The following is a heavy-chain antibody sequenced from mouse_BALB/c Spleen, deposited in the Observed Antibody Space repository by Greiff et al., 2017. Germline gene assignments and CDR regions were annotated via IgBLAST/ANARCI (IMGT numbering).Heavy chain of an antibody. CDR2: IWWNDNK. CDR3: ARMGPSLLPMDY. Sequence: QVTLKESGPGILQPSQTLSLTCSFSGFSLSTYGIGVGWIRQPSGKGLEWLAHIWWNDNKYYNTALKSRLTISKDTSNNQVFLKIASVDTADTATYYCARMGPSLLPMDYWGQGTSVTVSS. CDR1: GFSLSTYGIG. D-gene: IGHD1-2*01. V-gene: IGHV8-11*01. J-gene: IGHJ4*01.